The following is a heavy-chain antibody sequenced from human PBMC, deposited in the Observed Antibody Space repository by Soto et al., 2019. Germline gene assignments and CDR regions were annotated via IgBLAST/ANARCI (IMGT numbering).Heavy chain of an antibody. Sequence: QVQLVQSGAEVKKPGSSARVSCKASGDTFNNHAFSWVRQAPGQGLEWMGSIIPMFRTTDYAQRFQGRVTITADESTTTVYLDLISLRSDDTAIYYCPRVDSILLEGEEWFDPWGQGTLVTVSS. CDR3: PRVDSILLEGEEWFDP. CDR2: IIPMFRTT. V-gene: IGHV1-69*18. D-gene: IGHD3-16*01. CDR1: GDTFNNHA. J-gene: IGHJ5*02.